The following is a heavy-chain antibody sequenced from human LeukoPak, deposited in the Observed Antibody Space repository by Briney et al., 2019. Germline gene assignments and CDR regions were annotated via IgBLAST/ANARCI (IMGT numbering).Heavy chain of an antibody. CDR2: FYFSGST. CDR1: SGPISSNSYY. Sequence: PSETLSLTCTVSSGPISSNSYYWGWIRQPPGKGLEWIASFYFSGSTYYNPSLKSRVTIYVHTSKNQVSLNLNSVTAADTAVYYCARQSDYGFDYWGQGTLVTVSS. J-gene: IGHJ4*02. V-gene: IGHV4-39*01. CDR3: ARQSDYGFDY. D-gene: IGHD4-17*01.